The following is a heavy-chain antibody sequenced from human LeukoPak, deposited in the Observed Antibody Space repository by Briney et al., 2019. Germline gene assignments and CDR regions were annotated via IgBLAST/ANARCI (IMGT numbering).Heavy chain of an antibody. CDR1: GFTVSSYG. V-gene: IGHV3-30*02. CDR2: IRYDGSNK. Sequence: LAGGSLRLSCAASGFTVSSYGMHWVRQAPGKGLEWVAFIRYDGSNKYYADSVKGRFTISRDNSKNSLYLQMNSLRAEDTAVYYCAREIGYCSGGSCYYYYYYMDVWGKGTTVTISS. D-gene: IGHD2-15*01. J-gene: IGHJ6*03. CDR3: AREIGYCSGGSCYYYYYYMDV.